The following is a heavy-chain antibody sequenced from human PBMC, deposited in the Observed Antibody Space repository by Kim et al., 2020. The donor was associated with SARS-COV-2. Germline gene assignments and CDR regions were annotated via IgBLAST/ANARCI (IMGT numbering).Heavy chain of an antibody. CDR1: GFTFSSYA. CDR3: AKDERSYFRGVIHGMDV. J-gene: IGHJ6*02. V-gene: IGHV3-23*01. CDR2: ISGSGGST. Sequence: GGSLRLSCAASGFTFSSYAMSWVRQAPGKGLEWVSAISGSGGSTYYADSVKGRFTISRDNSKNTLYLQMNSLRAEDTAVYYCAKDERSYFRGVIHGMDVWGQGTTVTVSS. D-gene: IGHD3-10*01.